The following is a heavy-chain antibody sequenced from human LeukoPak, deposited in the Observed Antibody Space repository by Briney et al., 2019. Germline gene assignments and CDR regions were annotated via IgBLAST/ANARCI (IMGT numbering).Heavy chain of an antibody. V-gene: IGHV3-21*01. CDR1: GFTFSNSA. J-gene: IGHJ4*02. CDR2: IDYDSSHI. Sequence: GGSLILSCAASGFTFSNSAMNWVRQVLGKGLEWVSSIDYDSSHIYYAASVRGRFTISRDNARNSVYLQMNSLRVEDTAVYYCARDPLRYLRVGHYDYWGQGTLVAVSS. CDR3: ARDPLRYLRVGHYDY. D-gene: IGHD3-9*01.